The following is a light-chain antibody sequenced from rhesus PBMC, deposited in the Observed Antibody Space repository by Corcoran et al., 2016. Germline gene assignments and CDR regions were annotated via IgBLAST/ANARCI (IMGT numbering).Light chain of an antibody. CDR2: EVS. CDR3: SSYAGRNTFV. Sequence: QAALTQPRSVSGSPGQSVTISCTGTSGDIGGYNFVSGYQQHPGPAPKLMIYEVSKRPSGVSDRFSGSKSGNTASLTISGLQAEDEADYYCSSYAGRNTFVFGSGTKLTVL. V-gene: IGLV2-32*02. J-gene: IGLJ6*01. CDR1: SGDIGGYNF.